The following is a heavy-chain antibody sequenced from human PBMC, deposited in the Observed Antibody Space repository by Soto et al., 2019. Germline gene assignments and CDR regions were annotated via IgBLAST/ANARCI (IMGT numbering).Heavy chain of an antibody. CDR2: IKSKTDGGTT. CDR1: GFTFSSYA. Sequence: GGSLRLSCAASGFTFSSYAMNWVRQAPGKGLDWVGRIKSKTDGGTTDYAAPVKGRFTISRDDSKNTLYLQMNSLKTEDTAVYYCTAERIVVVITHAFDIWGQGTMVTVSS. J-gene: IGHJ3*02. CDR3: TAERIVVVITHAFDI. D-gene: IGHD3-22*01. V-gene: IGHV3-15*07.